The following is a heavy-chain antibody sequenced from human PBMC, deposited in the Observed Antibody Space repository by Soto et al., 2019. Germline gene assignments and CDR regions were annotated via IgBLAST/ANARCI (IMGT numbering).Heavy chain of an antibody. CDR2: ISCDGSNK. Sequence: GGSLRLSCAASGFTFSSYGMHWVRQAPGKGLEWVAVISCDGSNKYYADSVKGRFTISRDNSKNTLYLQMNSLRAEDTAVYYCAKEASEASYYYYGMDVWGQGTTVTVFS. D-gene: IGHD3-10*01. V-gene: IGHV3-30*18. J-gene: IGHJ6*02. CDR1: GFTFSSYG. CDR3: AKEASEASYYYYGMDV.